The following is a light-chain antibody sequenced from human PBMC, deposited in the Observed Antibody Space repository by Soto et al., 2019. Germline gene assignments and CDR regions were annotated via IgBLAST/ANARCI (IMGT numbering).Light chain of an antibody. CDR2: DAS. CDR1: HNIERW. V-gene: IGKV1-5*01. CDR3: QQFAISTP. Sequence: IQMTQSPSTLSASVGDRVTITCRASHNIERWMAWYQQKPGKAPSLLIFDASTLHSGVPSRFSGSGSGTDFTLTISSLQPDDFATYYCQQFAISTPFGQGTNVDLK. J-gene: IGKJ1*01.